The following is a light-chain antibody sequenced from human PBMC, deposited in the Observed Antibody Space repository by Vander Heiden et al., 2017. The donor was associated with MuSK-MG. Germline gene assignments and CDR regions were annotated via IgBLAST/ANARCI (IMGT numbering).Light chain of an antibody. CDR2: YAS. CDR1: QDISNY. CDR3: QQYDNLPPCT. J-gene: IGKJ3*01. Sequence: EIPMNQSPSSLSASVGDRVTITCQASQDISNYLNWYQQKTGKAPNLLIYYASNLETGVPSRFSGSGSCTDFTFTISSLQPEDIATYYCQQYDNLPPCTFGPGTKVDMK. V-gene: IGKV1-33*01.